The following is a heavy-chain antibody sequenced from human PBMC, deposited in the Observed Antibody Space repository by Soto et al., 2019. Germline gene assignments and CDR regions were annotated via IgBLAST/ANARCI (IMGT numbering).Heavy chain of an antibody. D-gene: IGHD3-22*01. V-gene: IGHV1-69*06. J-gene: IGHJ4*02. CDR2: IIPIFGTA. CDR1: GGTFSSYA. Sequence: SVKVSCKASGGTFSSYAISWVRQAPGQGLEWMGGIIPIFGTANYAQKFQGRVTITADKSTSTAYMELSSLRSEDTAVCYCARGNYDSSGYFDYWGQGTLVTVSS. CDR3: ARGNYDSSGYFDY.